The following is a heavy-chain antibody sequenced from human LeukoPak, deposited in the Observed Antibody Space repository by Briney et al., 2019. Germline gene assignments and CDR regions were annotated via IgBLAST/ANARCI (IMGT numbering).Heavy chain of an antibody. CDR1: GFTFSSYS. Sequence: PGGSLRLSCAASGFTFSSYSMNWVRQAPGKGLEWVSYISSSSSTIYYADSVKGRFTISRDNAKNSLYLQMNSLRAEDTAVYYCARTLHYYGSGSYFDYWGQGTLVTVSS. V-gene: IGHV3-48*04. D-gene: IGHD3-10*01. CDR3: ARTLHYYGSGSYFDY. CDR2: ISSSSSTI. J-gene: IGHJ4*02.